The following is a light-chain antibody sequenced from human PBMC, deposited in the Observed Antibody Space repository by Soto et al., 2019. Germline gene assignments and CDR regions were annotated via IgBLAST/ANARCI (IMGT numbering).Light chain of an antibody. CDR3: SSYTSSNTLV. J-gene: IGLJ2*01. V-gene: IGLV2-14*01. CDR1: SSDVGAYNY. Sequence: QSALTQPASVSGSPGQSITISCNGTSSDVGAYNYVSWYQQHPGKAPKLMIFDVSDRPSGVSNRFSGSKSGNTASLTISGLQAEDEADYYCSSYTSSNTLVFGGGTKLTVL. CDR2: DVS.